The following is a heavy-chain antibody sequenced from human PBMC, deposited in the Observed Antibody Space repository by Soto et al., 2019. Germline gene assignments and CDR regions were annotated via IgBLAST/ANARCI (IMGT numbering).Heavy chain of an antibody. V-gene: IGHV3-30*04. D-gene: IGHD6-13*01. CDR2: ILYGGYTK. Sequence: PGGSLRLSCAVSGFTFTDYGFHWVRQAPDKGLEWVAVILYGGYTKYYADSVQGRFTISGDNSKNTLYLQMNSLRAEDTAVYYCARTPEQLLPLYFDYWGQGTLVTVSS. CDR1: GFTFTDYG. CDR3: ARTPEQLLPLYFDY. J-gene: IGHJ4*02.